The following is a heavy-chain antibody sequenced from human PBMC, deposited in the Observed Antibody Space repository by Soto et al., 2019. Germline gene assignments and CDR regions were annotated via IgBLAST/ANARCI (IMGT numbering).Heavy chain of an antibody. CDR3: ARDYDYVRGTYGETHYY. CDR2: ISTYNGNT. CDR1: GHTFSDYG. J-gene: IGHJ4*02. Sequence: QVQLVQSGAEVKEPGASGTVSCQASGHTFSDYGITWLPQAPGQGLEWMGWISTYNGNTNYAQKLQDRVTIPTDTSISKGYMEVRSLASDDTAVYDCARDYDYVRGTYGETHYYWVQGTLVTVSS. V-gene: IGHV1-18*01. D-gene: IGHD3-16*01.